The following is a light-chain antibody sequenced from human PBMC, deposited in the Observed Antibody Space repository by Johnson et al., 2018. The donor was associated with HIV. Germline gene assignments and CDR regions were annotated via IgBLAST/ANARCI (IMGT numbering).Light chain of an antibody. CDR1: SSNIGNNY. V-gene: IGLV1-51*02. Sequence: QSVLTQPPSVSAAPGQKVTVSCSGSSSNIGNNYVSWYQQLPGTAPTLLIYENNKRPSGIPDRFSGSKSGTSATLGIAGLQTGDEADYYCGTWDNSLSTGAVFGTGTKVTVL. CDR2: ENN. J-gene: IGLJ1*01. CDR3: GTWDNSLSTGAV.